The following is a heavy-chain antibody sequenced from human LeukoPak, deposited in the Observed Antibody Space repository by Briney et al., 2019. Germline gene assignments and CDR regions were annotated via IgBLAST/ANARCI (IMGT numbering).Heavy chain of an antibody. CDR2: IYYSGNT. D-gene: IGHD1-26*01. CDR3: AKSGGSGLIDY. Sequence: SETLSLTCTVSGVSISSAAYYWGWLRQPPGKGLEWIGNIYYSGNTYYNASLNSRVTISIDASKNQFSLKLSSVTATDTAVYYCAKSGGSGLIDYWGQGTLVTVSS. CDR1: GVSISSAAYY. V-gene: IGHV4-39*01. J-gene: IGHJ4*02.